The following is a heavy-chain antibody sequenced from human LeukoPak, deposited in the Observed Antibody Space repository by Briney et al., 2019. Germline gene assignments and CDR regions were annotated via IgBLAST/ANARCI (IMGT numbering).Heavy chain of an antibody. CDR1: GFTFSSFT. Sequence: PGGSLRLSCAASGFTFSSFTMNWVRQAPGKGLEWASTIIGSGTVTYYADSVKGRFTISRDNSKNTLSLQMNGLRADDTALYYCAKGSFSKAYFDYWGQGSLVTVSS. V-gene: IGHV3-23*01. J-gene: IGHJ4*02. D-gene: IGHD2/OR15-2a*01. CDR2: IIGSGTVT. CDR3: AKGSFSKAYFDY.